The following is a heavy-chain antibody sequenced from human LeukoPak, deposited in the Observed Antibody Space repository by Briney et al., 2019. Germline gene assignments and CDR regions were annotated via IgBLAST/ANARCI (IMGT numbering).Heavy chain of an antibody. Sequence: GGSLRLSCAASGFTFSSYWMSWVRQAPGKGLEWVANIKQDGSEKYYVDSVKGRFTISRDNAKNSLYLQMNSLRAEDTAVYYCASDRHSSGWYGEYDYWGQGTLVTVSS. D-gene: IGHD6-19*01. J-gene: IGHJ4*02. CDR3: ASDRHSSGWYGEYDY. CDR2: IKQDGSEK. V-gene: IGHV3-7*01. CDR1: GFTFSSYW.